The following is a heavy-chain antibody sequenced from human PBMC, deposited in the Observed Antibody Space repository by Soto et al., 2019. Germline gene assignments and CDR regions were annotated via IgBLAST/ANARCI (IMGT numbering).Heavy chain of an antibody. V-gene: IGHV4-4*07. CDR2: IYATGTT. Sequence: KSSETLALPCTVSGASMSGFYCSWILKSAGKGLEWIGRIYATGTTDYNPSLKSRVMMSVDTSKKQFSLKLRSVTAADTAVYYCVRDGTKTLRDWFDPWGQGISVTVSS. D-gene: IGHD1-1*01. CDR1: GASMSGFY. J-gene: IGHJ5*02. CDR3: VRDGTKTLRDWFDP.